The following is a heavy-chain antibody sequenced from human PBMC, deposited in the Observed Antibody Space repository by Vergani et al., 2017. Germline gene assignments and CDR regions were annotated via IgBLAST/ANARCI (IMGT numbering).Heavy chain of an antibody. D-gene: IGHD3-10*01. J-gene: IGHJ4*02. Sequence: EVQLVESGGGLVKPGGSLRLSCAASGFTFSSYAISWVRQAPGKGLEWVSAISGSGGSTYYADSVKGRFTISRDNAKNTLYLQMNSLRAEDTAVYYCAICHWYGEYPQRGFDYWGQGTLVTVSS. CDR2: ISGSGGST. V-gene: IGHV3-23*04. CDR1: GFTFSSYA. CDR3: AICHWYGEYPQRGFDY.